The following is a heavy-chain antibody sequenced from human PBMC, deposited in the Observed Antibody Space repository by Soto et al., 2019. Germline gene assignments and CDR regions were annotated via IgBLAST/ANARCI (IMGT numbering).Heavy chain of an antibody. D-gene: IGHD6-6*01. J-gene: IGHJ4*02. Sequence: QVQLQQSGPGLVKPSQTLSLTCAISGDSVSSNSAAWNWIRQSPSRGLEWLGRTYYRSKWYNDYAVSVKSRIIINPDTSKNQFSLQLNSAPPEDTAVYYCARGPEYSSSSGFDYWGQGTLVTVSS. CDR3: ARGPEYSSSSGFDY. CDR2: TYYRSKWYN. CDR1: GDSVSSNSAA. V-gene: IGHV6-1*01.